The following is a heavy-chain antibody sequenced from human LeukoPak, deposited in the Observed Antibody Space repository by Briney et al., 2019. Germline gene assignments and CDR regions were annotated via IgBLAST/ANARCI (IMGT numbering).Heavy chain of an antibody. J-gene: IGHJ5*01. D-gene: IGHD2-2*01. CDR1: GFTFSSYY. V-gene: IGHV3-7*01. CDR3: ATLGYCSSVSCSRAWFDY. Sequence: GGSLRLSCAASGFTFSSYYMSWVRQAPGKGLEWVANIKQDGSEKYYVDSVKGRFTISRDNAKNSLSLQMYSLRAEDSAVYYCATLGYCSSVSCSRAWFDYWGQGTLVTVSS. CDR2: IKQDGSEK.